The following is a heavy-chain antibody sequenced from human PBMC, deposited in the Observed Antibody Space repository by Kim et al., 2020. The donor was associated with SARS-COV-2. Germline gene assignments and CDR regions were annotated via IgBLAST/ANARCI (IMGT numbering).Heavy chain of an antibody. CDR3: ASLRGSYYPYGYYYYMDV. Sequence: SVKVSCKASGGTFSSYAISWVRQAPGQGLEWMGGIIPIFGTANYAQKFQGRVTITADESTSTAYMELSSLRSEDTAVYYCASLRGSYYPYGYYYYMDVWGKGTTVTVSS. CDR1: GGTFSSYA. CDR2: IIPIFGTA. J-gene: IGHJ6*03. D-gene: IGHD1-26*01. V-gene: IGHV1-69*13.